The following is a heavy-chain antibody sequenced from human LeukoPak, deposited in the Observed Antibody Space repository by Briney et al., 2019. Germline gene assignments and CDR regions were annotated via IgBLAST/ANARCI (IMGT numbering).Heavy chain of an antibody. D-gene: IGHD3-10*01. Sequence: GGSLRLSCATSGLTFSSYGMHWVRQAPGKGLEWVAVIWYDGNNKYYADSVKGRFTISRDNSKNTLYLQMNSLRAEDTAVYFCARGEYLRLGGYFDYWGQGTLVTVSS. CDR2: IWYDGNNK. V-gene: IGHV3-33*01. J-gene: IGHJ4*02. CDR3: ARGEYLRLGGYFDY. CDR1: GLTFSSYG.